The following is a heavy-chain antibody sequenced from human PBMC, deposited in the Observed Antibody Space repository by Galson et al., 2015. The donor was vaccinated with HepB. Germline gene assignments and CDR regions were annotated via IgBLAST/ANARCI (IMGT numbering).Heavy chain of an antibody. J-gene: IGHJ4*02. CDR3: SRGTLTDFWLSPFDK. Sequence: SETLSLTCTVSGASITTSRYFWAWIRQPPGKGLQWIGTRFYGGRTDYTPSLKSRITISVDTSKNQFSLTLTSVTAADTAVYHCSRGTLTDFWLSPFDKWGQGTLVTVSS. V-gene: IGHV4-39*07. CDR2: RFYGGRT. D-gene: IGHD3-3*01. CDR1: GASITTSRYF.